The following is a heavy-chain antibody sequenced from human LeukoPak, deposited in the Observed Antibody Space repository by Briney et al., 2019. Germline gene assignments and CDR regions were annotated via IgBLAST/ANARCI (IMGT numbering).Heavy chain of an antibody. CDR1: RFTFSNYW. CDR2: ISSDGSST. D-gene: IGHD3-22*01. J-gene: IGHJ4*02. Sequence: GGSLRLSCAASRFTFSNYWLPWVRQAPGRGLVWVARISSDGSSTTYADSVKGRFTISRDNAKNTLYLHMNSLRAEDTAVYYCVRDQAYWDYYDRSGHGHYYFDYWGQGTLITVFS. CDR3: VRDQAYWDYYDRSGHGHYYFDY. V-gene: IGHV3-74*01.